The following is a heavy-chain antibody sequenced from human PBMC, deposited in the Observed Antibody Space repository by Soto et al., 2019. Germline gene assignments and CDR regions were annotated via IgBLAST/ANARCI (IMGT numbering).Heavy chain of an antibody. CDR1: GGTFSSYA. J-gene: IGHJ4*02. CDR2: IIPIFGTA. D-gene: IGHD2-15*01. Sequence: SVKVSCKASGGTFSSYAISWVRQAPGQGLEWMGGIIPIFGTANYALKFQGRVTITADESTSTAYMELSSLRSEDTAVYYCARRYCSGGSCYSPFDYWGQGTLVTVSS. CDR3: ARRYCSGGSCYSPFDY. V-gene: IGHV1-69*13.